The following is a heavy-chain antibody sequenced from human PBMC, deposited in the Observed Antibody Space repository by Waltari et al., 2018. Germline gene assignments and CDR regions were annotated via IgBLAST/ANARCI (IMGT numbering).Heavy chain of an antibody. V-gene: IGHV3-49*03. J-gene: IGHJ4*02. D-gene: IGHD1-26*01. CDR2: MRSKAYGGTT. Sequence: EVQLVESGGGLVQPGRSLRLSCTASGFTFGDYAMSWFRQAPGKGLEWVGCMRSKAYGGTTEYASSVKGRCIISRDDTKSIADLQMNSLKTEDTAVYYCTRCDSGSYYVGADYWGQGTLVTVSS. CDR3: TRCDSGSYYVGADY. CDR1: GFTFGDYA.